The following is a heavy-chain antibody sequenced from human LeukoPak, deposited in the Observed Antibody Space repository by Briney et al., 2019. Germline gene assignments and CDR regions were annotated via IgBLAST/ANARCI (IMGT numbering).Heavy chain of an antibody. J-gene: IGHJ4*02. CDR2: ISSNGGST. V-gene: IGHV3-64*01. CDR3: ARYSYGTLDY. CDR1: GFTFSSYA. Sequence: AGGSLRLSCAASGFTFSSYAMHWVRQAPGKGLEYVSCISSNGGSTYYANSVKGRFTISRDNSKNTLYLQMGSLRAEDMAVYYCARYSYGTLDYWGQGTLVTVSS. D-gene: IGHD5-18*01.